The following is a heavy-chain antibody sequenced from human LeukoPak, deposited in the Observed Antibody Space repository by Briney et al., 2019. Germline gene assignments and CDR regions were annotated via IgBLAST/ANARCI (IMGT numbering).Heavy chain of an antibody. CDR2: IYYSGST. CDR3: ARSFSSSAEFDY. D-gene: IGHD6-6*01. Sequence: KPSETLSLTCTVSGGSISSYYWSWIRQPPGKGLEWIGYIYYSGSTNYNPSLKSRVTISVDTSKNQFSLKLSSVTAADTAVYYCARSFSSSAEFDYWGQGTLVTVSS. J-gene: IGHJ4*02. CDR1: GGSISSYY. V-gene: IGHV4-59*01.